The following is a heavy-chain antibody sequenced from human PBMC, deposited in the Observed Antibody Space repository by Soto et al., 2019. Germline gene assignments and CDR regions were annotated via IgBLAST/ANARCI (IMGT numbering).Heavy chain of an antibody. J-gene: IGHJ4*02. D-gene: IGHD3-22*01. V-gene: IGHV3-23*01. Sequence: EVQLLESGGGLAQPEGSLRLSCAAPGFTFSSYAMNWVRQTSGQGLEWVSAISGSGGSTYYADSVKGRFTISRDNSKNMLYLQMNSLRAEDTAVYYCAKEVDSSGYSKFDYWGQGTLVTVSS. CDR2: ISGSGGST. CDR1: GFTFSSYA. CDR3: AKEVDSSGYSKFDY.